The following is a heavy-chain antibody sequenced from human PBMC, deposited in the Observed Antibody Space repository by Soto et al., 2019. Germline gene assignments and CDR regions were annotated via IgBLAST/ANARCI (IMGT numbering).Heavy chain of an antibody. CDR2: IYYSGST. CDR3: AGSWSTPARADY. Sequence: KPSETLSLTCTVSGGSISSYYWSWIRQPPGKGLEWIGYIYYSGSTNYNPSLKSRVTISVDTSKNQFSLKLSSVTAADTAVYYCAGSWSTPARADYWCQGTLVTVFS. CDR1: GGSISSYY. J-gene: IGHJ4*02. V-gene: IGHV4-59*01. D-gene: IGHD6-13*01.